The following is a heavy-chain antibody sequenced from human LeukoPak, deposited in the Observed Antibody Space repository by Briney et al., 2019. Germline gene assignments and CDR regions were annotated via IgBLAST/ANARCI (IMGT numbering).Heavy chain of an antibody. CDR1: GGSFSGYY. CDR2: INHSGST. CDR3: ARLIGTRPPFDY. V-gene: IGHV4-34*01. Sequence: SDTLSLTCAVYGGSFSGYYWSWIRQPPGKGLEWIGEINHSGSTNYNPSLKSRVTISVDTSKNQFSLKLSSVTAADTAVYYCARLIGTRPPFDYWGQGTLVTVSS. J-gene: IGHJ4*02.